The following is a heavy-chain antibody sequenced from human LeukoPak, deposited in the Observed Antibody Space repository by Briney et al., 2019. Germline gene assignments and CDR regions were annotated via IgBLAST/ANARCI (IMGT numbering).Heavy chain of an antibody. CDR1: GYTFTSYY. Sequence: AAPVTVSCKASGYTFTSYYMHWVRQAPGQGLEWMGIINPSGGSTSYAQKFQGRVTMTRDTSTSTVYMELSRLRSEDTAVYYCAREGLAAAWGYWGQGTLVTVS. V-gene: IGHV1-46*01. D-gene: IGHD6-13*01. J-gene: IGHJ4*02. CDR2: INPSGGST. CDR3: AREGLAAAWGY.